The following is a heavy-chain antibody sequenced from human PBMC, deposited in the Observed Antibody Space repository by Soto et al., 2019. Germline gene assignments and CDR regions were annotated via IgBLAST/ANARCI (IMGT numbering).Heavy chain of an antibody. Sequence: GWSLRLSCAASGFTFSSYGMHWVRQAPGKGLEWVACIWYDGSNKYYADSVKGRFTISRDNSKNTLYLQMNSLRAEDTAVYYCARHAALTGSTGQCYFDYWGQGTLVTVSS. CDR2: IWYDGSNK. D-gene: IGHD3-9*01. CDR3: ARHAALTGSTGQCYFDY. V-gene: IGHV3-33*01. CDR1: GFTFSSYG. J-gene: IGHJ4*02.